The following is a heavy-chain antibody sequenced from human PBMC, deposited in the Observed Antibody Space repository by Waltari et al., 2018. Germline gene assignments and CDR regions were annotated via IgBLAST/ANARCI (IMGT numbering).Heavy chain of an antibody. CDR3: ARSSLLFSFYYMNV. J-gene: IGHJ6*03. D-gene: IGHD3-10*02. Sequence: QVQLVESGGGVVQPGRSLRLSCAASGFAFSNSAMPWVRQAPGKGLEWVAVISFDGRNIFYGDFVRGRFTISRDNSKNTLFLQMNSLGAEDTAVYYCARSSLLFSFYYMNVWGEGTTVTVSS. CDR2: ISFDGRNI. CDR1: GFAFSNSA. V-gene: IGHV3-30*01.